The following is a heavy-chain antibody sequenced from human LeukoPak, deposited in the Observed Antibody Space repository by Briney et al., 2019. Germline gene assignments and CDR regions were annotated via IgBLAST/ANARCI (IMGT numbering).Heavy chain of an antibody. Sequence: GRSLRLSCAASGFTFSSYGMHWVRQAPGKGLEWVAVIWYDGSNKYCADSVKGRFTISRDNSKNTLYLQMNSLRAEDTAVYYCARDQDYAGALDYWGQGTLVTVSS. J-gene: IGHJ4*02. CDR3: ARDQDYAGALDY. CDR1: GFTFSSYG. D-gene: IGHD4-17*01. V-gene: IGHV3-33*01. CDR2: IWYDGSNK.